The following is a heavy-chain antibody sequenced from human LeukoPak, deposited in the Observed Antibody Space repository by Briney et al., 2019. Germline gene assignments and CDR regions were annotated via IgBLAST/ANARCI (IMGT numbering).Heavy chain of an antibody. J-gene: IGHJ4*02. D-gene: IGHD3-3*01. CDR3: ARGAEYYAIWRGYAGYSDY. CDR2: IYHRGST. V-gene: IGHV4-38-2*02. CDR1: GYSISNGYY. Sequence: PSETLSLTCTVSGYSISNGYYWGWIRPPPGKGLEWVGSIYHRGSTYYNPSLRSRVTISLDRSKKKFSLKLTPVTAADTAVYFCARGAEYYAIWRGYAGYSDYWGQGISVTVSS.